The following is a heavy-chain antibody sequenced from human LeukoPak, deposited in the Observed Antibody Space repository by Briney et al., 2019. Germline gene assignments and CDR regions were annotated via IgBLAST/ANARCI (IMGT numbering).Heavy chain of an antibody. V-gene: IGHV3-21*01. J-gene: IGHJ4*02. CDR3: AKDGGYYDIDY. CDR2: IRSSSSDT. CDR1: GFSFSSFS. D-gene: IGHD3-22*01. Sequence: GSLRLSCAASGFSFSSFSMNWVRQAPGKGLEWVSSIRSSSSDTYYADSVKGRFTISRDNSKNTLYLQMNSLSAEDTAVYYCAKDGGYYDIDYWGQGTLVTVSS.